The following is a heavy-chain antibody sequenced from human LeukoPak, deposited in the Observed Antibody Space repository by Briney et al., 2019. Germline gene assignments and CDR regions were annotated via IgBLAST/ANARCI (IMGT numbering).Heavy chain of an antibody. V-gene: IGHV4-59*08. J-gene: IGHJ4*02. Sequence: SETLSLTCTVSGGSISSYYWSWIRQPPGKGLEWIGYIYYSGSTNYNPSLKSRVTISVDTSKNQFALKLSSVTAADTAVYYCARILADSRGWYHFDYWGQGTLVTVSS. CDR3: ARILADSRGWYHFDY. D-gene: IGHD6-19*01. CDR2: IYYSGST. CDR1: GGSISSYY.